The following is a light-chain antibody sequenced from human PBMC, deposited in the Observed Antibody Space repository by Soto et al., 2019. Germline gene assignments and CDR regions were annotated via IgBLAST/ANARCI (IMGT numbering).Light chain of an antibody. CDR1: QSVSSRY. Sequence: IVVTQSAGTLSMSPGERATLSCRASQSVSSRYLAWYQQKPGQAPRLLIYGASSRATGIPDRFSGSGSGTDFTLTISRLEPEDFAVYYCQQYGSSPKLTFGGGTKVDIK. CDR2: GAS. J-gene: IGKJ4*01. CDR3: QQYGSSPKLT. V-gene: IGKV3-20*01.